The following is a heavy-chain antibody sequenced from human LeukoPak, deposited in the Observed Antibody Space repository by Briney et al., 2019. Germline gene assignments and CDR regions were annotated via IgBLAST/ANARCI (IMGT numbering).Heavy chain of an antibody. V-gene: IGHV4-30-2*01. CDR3: ARHPELLWFGEPPYYFDY. Sequence: RSEPLSLTCAVSGDSFSRGGDSGTWVPRARGEGVVWYGYICHSGSTYYNPSLKSRVTISVDRSKNQFSLKLSSVTAADTAVYYCARHPELLWFGEPPYYFDYWGQGTLVTVSS. CDR1: GDSFSRGGDS. D-gene: IGHD3-10*01. CDR2: ICHSGST. J-gene: IGHJ4*02.